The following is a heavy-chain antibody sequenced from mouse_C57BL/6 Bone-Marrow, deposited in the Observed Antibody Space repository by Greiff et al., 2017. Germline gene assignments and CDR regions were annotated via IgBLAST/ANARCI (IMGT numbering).Heavy chain of an antibody. V-gene: IGHV1-67*01. D-gene: IGHD2-13*01. CDR1: GYTFTDYA. Sequence: VQLQQSGPELVRPGVSVKISCKGSGYTFTDYAMHWVKQSHAKRLEWIGVISTYYGDASYNQKFKDKATMTIDKSSSTAYMELARLTSEDSAVYYCARCPPEGDGDYVTFAYWGQGTLVTVSA. CDR3: ARCPPEGDGDYVTFAY. J-gene: IGHJ3*01. CDR2: ISTYYGDA.